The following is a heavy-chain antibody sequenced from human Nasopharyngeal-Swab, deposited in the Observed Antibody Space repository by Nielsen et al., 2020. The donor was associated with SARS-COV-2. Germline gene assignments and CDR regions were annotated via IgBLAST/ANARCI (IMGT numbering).Heavy chain of an antibody. Sequence: GESLKISCAASGFTFSSYWMSWVRQAPGKGLEWVANIKQDGGEKYYVDSVKGRFTISRDNAKNSLYLQMNSLRAEDTAVYYCARDSYYDILTGRDYYYYYGMDVWGQGTTVTVSS. J-gene: IGHJ6*02. CDR1: GFTFSSYW. CDR2: IKQDGGEK. V-gene: IGHV3-7*01. D-gene: IGHD3-9*01. CDR3: ARDSYYDILTGRDYYYYYGMDV.